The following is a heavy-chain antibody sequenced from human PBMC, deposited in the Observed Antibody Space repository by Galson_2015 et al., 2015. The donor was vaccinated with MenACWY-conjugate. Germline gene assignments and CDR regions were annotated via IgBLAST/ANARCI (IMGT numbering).Heavy chain of an antibody. CDR1: GITFDAKD. CDR3: AKSAEYSSGWYAIEY. V-gene: IGHV3-9*01. Sequence: SLRLSCASSGITFDAKDLHWVRQAPGKGLVWVSGISWDSGSIDYADSVKGRFTISRDNAKNSLYLQISSLGAEDTALYYCAKSAEYSSGWYAIEYWGQGALVTVSS. J-gene: IGHJ4*02. CDR2: ISWDSGSI. D-gene: IGHD6-19*01.